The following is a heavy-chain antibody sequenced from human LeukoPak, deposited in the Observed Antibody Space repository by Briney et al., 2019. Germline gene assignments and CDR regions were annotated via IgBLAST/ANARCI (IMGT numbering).Heavy chain of an antibody. CDR2: IWYDGSNK. J-gene: IGHJ5*02. CDR1: GFTFSSYG. Sequence: PGRSLRLSCAASGFTFSSYGMHWVRQAPGKGLEWVAVIWYDGSNKYYADSVKGRFTISRDNSKNTLYLQMNSLRAEDTAVYYCARDPRYYYGSGSYPNWFDPWGQGTLVTVSS. V-gene: IGHV3-33*01. CDR3: ARDPRYYYGSGSYPNWFDP. D-gene: IGHD3-10*01.